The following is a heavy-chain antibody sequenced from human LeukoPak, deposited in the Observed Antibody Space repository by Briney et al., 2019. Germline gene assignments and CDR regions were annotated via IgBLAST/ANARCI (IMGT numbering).Heavy chain of an antibody. J-gene: IGHJ3*02. D-gene: IGHD5-12*01. CDR1: GFSFTDYY. CDR3: ARDVWINSGYDGTSFDI. Sequence: PGGSLRLSCAASGFSFTDYYMSWVRQAPGKGLEWISFMSVSGTTIYYADSVKGRFTISRDNAKNLLYLQMNSLRAEDTAIYYCARDVWINSGYDGTSFDIWGQGTMVTVSS. V-gene: IGHV3-11*01. CDR2: MSVSGTTI.